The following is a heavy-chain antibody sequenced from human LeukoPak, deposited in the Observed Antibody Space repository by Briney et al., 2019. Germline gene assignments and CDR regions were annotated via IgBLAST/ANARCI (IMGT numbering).Heavy chain of an antibody. CDR1: GFTVSSNY. Sequence: PGGSLRLSCAASGFTVSSNYMSWVRQAPGKGLEWVSVIYSGGSGGSTYYADSVKGRFTISRDNPKITLYLQMNSLRAEDTAVYYCAKTGDWYFDLWGRGTLVTVSS. D-gene: IGHD7-27*01. J-gene: IGHJ2*01. V-gene: IGHV3-66*01. CDR3: AKTGDWYFDL. CDR2: IYSGGSGGST.